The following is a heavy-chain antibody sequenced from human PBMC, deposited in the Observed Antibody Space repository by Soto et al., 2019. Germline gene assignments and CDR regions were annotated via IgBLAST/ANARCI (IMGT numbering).Heavy chain of an antibody. V-gene: IGHV3-23*01. CDR1: GFTVSNNY. CDR3: AKDSDVDTAMVTAFDY. Sequence: PGGSLRLSCAVSGFTVSNNYMSWVRQAPGKGLEGVSAISGSGGATYYADSVKGRFTISRDNSKNTMYLQMNSLRAEDTAVYYCAKDSDVDTAMVTAFDYWGQGALVTVSS. D-gene: IGHD5-18*01. CDR2: ISGSGGAT. J-gene: IGHJ4*02.